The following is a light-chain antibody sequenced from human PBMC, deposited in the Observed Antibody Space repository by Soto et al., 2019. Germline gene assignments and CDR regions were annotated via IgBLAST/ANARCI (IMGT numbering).Light chain of an antibody. V-gene: IGKV3-11*01. CDR2: DAS. J-gene: IGKJ4*01. CDR1: QSVSSY. CDR3: QKHNAAPLT. Sequence: EIVLTQSPATLSLSPGERATLSRRASQSVSSYLAWYQQKPGQAPRLLIYDASNRATGIPARFSGSGSGTDFTLTISSLEPEDVATYYCQKHNAAPLTFGGGTKVDIK.